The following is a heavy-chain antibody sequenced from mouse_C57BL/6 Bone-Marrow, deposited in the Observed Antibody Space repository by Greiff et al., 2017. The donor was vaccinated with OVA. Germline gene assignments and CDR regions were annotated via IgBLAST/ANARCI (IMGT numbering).Heavy chain of an antibody. CDR1: GYTFTSYW. D-gene: IGHD1-1*01. V-gene: IGHV1-50*01. CDR3: ARYDYFYWYFDV. CDR2: IDPSDSYT. Sequence: QVQLQQPGAELVKPGASVKLSCKASGYTFTSYWMQWVKQRPGQGLEWIGEIDPSDSYTNYNQKFKGKATLTVDTSSSTAYMQLSSLTSEDSAVYYCARYDYFYWYFDVWGTGTTVTVSS. J-gene: IGHJ1*03.